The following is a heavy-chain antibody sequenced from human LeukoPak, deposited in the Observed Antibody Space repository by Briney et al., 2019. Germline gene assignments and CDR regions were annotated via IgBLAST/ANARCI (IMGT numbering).Heavy chain of an antibody. D-gene: IGHD6-19*01. CDR3: ARQSSGWSLDS. CDR1: GYRFSNDW. V-gene: IGHV5-51*01. J-gene: IGHJ4*02. CDR2: TYPGDSDT. Sequence: GESLKISCKGAGYRFSNDWIAWVRQMPGKGLEWMGITYPGDSDTRYNPSFKGQVSFSVDKSITTAYLEWTSLKASDTAMYYCARQSSGWSLDSWGQGTLVSVSS.